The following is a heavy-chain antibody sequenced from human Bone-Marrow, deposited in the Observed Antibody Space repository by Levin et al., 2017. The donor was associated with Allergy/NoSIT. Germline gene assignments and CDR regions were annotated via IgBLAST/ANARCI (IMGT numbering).Heavy chain of an antibody. CDR3: TGVTDFDY. J-gene: IGHJ4*02. D-gene: IGHD2-21*02. Sequence: QAGGSLRLSCAASGLTFSRYWMHWVRQAPGKGLVWVAHVNSDGSSTTYADSVKGRFTIYRDNAKNTLYLQMNSLRVEDTAVYYCTGVTDFDYWGQGALVTVSS. CDR2: VNSDGSST. CDR1: GLTFSRYW. V-gene: IGHV3-74*03.